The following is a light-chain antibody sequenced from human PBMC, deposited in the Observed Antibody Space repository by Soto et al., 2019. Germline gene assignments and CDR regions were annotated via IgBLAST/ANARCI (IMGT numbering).Light chain of an antibody. J-gene: IGLJ3*02. V-gene: IGLV2-23*02. Sequence: QSVLTQPASVSGSPGQSITFSCPGSSDDIGNFNLVSWYQQYPGKAPKLILYEVNKRPLGVSDRFSGSKSGNTAPLTISGLQAEDEADYHCCSYAGSRWVFGGGTKVTVL. CDR2: EVN. CDR3: CSYAGSRWV. CDR1: SDDIGNFNL.